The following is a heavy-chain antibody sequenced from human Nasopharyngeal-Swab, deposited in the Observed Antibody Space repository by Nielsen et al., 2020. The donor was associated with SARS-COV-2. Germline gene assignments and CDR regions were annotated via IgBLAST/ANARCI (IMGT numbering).Heavy chain of an antibody. J-gene: IGHJ6*03. V-gene: IGHV1-8*01. CDR2: MHPNGGDT. D-gene: IGHD3-16*01. Sequence: ASVKVPCKASGYTFTSYDINWVRQAPGQGLEWMGWMHPNGGDTGYAQKFQGRVTMTRDTSTSTAYMELSSLTSEDTAVYYCARATGLVYYYYMDVWGKGTTVTVS. CDR1: GYTFTSYD. CDR3: ARATGLVYYYYMDV.